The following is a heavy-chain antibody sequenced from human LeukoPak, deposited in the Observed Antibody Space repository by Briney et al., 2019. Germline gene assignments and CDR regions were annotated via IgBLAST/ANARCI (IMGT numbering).Heavy chain of an antibody. CDR1: AFIVSSSY. D-gene: IGHD4-11*01. CDR2: IYTDGST. V-gene: IGHV3-66*01. CDR3: VRGHYSNTL. Sequence: GGSLRLFCAASAFIVSSSYMSWVRQPPGKGLEWVSGIYTDGSTYYADSVQGRFTISRDNSKNTLYLQMNSLRAEDTSVYYCVRGHYSNTLGGQGTLFTVSS. J-gene: IGHJ4*02.